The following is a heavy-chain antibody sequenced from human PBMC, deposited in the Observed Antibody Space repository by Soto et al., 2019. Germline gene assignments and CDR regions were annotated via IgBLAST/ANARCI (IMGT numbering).Heavy chain of an antibody. V-gene: IGHV1-18*01. D-gene: IGHD5-18*01. Sequence: QVQLVQSGAEVKKPGASVKVSCKASGYTFTSYGISWVRQAPGQGLEWMGWISAHNGNTKYAQKLQGRVTMTTDTSTSRAYMEVRSLRSDDTAVYYCARDTAMALPDAWGQGTLVTVSS. CDR3: ARDTAMALPDA. CDR1: GYTFTSYG. J-gene: IGHJ5*02. CDR2: ISAHNGNT.